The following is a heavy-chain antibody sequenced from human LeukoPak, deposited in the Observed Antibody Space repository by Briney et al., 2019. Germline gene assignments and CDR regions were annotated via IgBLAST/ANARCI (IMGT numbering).Heavy chain of an antibody. D-gene: IGHD1-26*01. J-gene: IGHJ4*02. CDR3: VRDRVGPDY. CDR1: GFTFISAW. Sequence: GGSLRLSCAASGFTFISAWMHWVRQAPGTGLVWVSRITDDATTTYADSVMGRFTISRDNAKNILYLQMNSLRAEDTAVYYCVRDRVGPDYWGQGTLVTVSS. CDR2: ITDDATT. V-gene: IGHV3-74*01.